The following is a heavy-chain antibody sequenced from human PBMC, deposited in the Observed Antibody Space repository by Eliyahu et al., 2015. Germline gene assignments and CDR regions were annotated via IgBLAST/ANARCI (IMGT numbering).Heavy chain of an antibody. V-gene: IGHV4-39*01. CDR2: VDYSGNT. CDR3: GRLRRPPAIVGVVSMGHFQH. J-gene: IGHJ1*01. CDR1: GDSVNSIXYY. D-gene: IGHD3-3*01. Sequence: QLQLKESGPGLVKPSETLSLTXTVXGDSVNSIXYYWGWVRQPPGKGLEWIGNVDYSGNTYYNPSLQPRVAMSIDTSKNQFSLRVESVTAEDTAVYYCGRLRRPPAIVGVVSMGHFQHWGQGSLVNVSS.